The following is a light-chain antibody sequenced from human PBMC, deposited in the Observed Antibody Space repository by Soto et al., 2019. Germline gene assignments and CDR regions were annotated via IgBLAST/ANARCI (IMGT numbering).Light chain of an antibody. J-gene: IGLJ3*02. V-gene: IGLV3-21*02. CDR3: QVWDSSTEWV. CDR1: DMGTKS. Sequence: SYELTQPPSVSVAPGQTATLTCGGNDMGTKSVHWYQRKPGQAPVLVVYDNTDRPSGVPERFSGSNSGSPATLTISWVEAGDEADYYCQVWDSSTEWVFGGGTKVTVL. CDR2: DNT.